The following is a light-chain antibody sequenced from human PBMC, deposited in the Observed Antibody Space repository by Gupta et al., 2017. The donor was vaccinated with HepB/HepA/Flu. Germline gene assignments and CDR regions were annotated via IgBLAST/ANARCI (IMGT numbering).Light chain of an antibody. CDR1: SSDVGGYNY. CDR3: SSYAGSNNWV. J-gene: IGLJ3*02. V-gene: IGLV2-8*01. Sequence: QSALTQPPSASVSPGQSVTISCTGTSSDVGGYNYVSWYQQHPGKAPKLMIYEVSKRPSGVPDRFSGSKSCNTASLTVSGLQAEDEADYYCSSYAGSNNWVFGGGTKLTVL. CDR2: EVS.